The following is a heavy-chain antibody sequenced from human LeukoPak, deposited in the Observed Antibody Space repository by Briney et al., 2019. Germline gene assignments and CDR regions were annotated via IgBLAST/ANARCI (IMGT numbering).Heavy chain of an antibody. D-gene: IGHD3-22*01. V-gene: IGHV3-7*01. CDR1: GFTLSSYW. CDR3: ARDLYRIVVVPHYFDY. J-gene: IGHJ4*02. CDR2: IKQDGSEK. Sequence: GGSLRLSCAASGFTLSSYWMSWVRQAPGKGLEWVANIKQDGSEKYYVDSVKGRFTISRDNAKNSLYLQMNSLRAEDTAVYYCARDLYRIVVVPHYFDYWGQGTLVTVSS.